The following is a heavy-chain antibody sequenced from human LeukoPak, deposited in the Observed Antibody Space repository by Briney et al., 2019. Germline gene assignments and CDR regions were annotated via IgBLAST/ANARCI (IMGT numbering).Heavy chain of an antibody. V-gene: IGHV1-18*01. CDR2: ISAYNGNT. J-gene: IGHJ6*03. CDR1: GYTFTSYG. D-gene: IGHD2-21*01. Sequence: ASVKVSCKASGYTFTSYGISWVRQAPGQELEWMGWISAYNGNTNYAQKLQGRVTMTTDTSTSTAYMELRSLRSDDTAVYYCARGYIVPSRGGSYYYYYMDVWGKGTTVTVSS. CDR3: ARGYIVPSRGGSYYYYYMDV.